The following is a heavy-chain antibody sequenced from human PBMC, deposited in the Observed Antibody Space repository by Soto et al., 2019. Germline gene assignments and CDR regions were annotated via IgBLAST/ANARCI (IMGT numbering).Heavy chain of an antibody. J-gene: IGHJ6*02. CDR1: GYSFTSYW. D-gene: IGHD3-10*01. Sequence: GESLKISCKGSGYSFTSYWITWVRQMPGKGLEWMGRIDPGDSYTNYSPSVQGHVTMSVDKSISTAYLQWSSLKAADTAMYYWARRKFLGSGGYSSYNYQSGIEVRGQGNPVPVSS. CDR3: ARRKFLGSGGYSSYNYQSGIEV. CDR2: IDPGDSYT. V-gene: IGHV5-10-1*01.